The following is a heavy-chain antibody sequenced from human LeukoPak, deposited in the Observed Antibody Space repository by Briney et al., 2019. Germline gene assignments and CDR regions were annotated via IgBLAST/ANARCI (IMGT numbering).Heavy chain of an antibody. D-gene: IGHD1-26*01. CDR1: GFTFRNYY. CDR2: ISLDGNNK. J-gene: IGHJ4*02. Sequence: GGSLRLSCAASGFTFRNYYMHWVRQAPGKGLEWVAVISLDGNNKYYADSVKGRFTISRDNSKNTLYLQINSLRAEDTAVYYCARDRVGATNNYFDYWGQGTLVTVSS. V-gene: IGHV3-30-3*01. CDR3: ARDRVGATNNYFDY.